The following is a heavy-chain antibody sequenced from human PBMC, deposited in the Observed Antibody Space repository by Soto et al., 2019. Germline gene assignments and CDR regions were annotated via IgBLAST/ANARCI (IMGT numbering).Heavy chain of an antibody. CDR1: GFTFSNYY. Sequence: QVHLVESGGGVVQPGRSLRLSCAASGFTFSNYYVHWVRQAPGKGLEWVAVISGDGSKQYYADSVKGRFTISRDNSKNXLXLQMNSLRLDDTAIYYCARDSADNDNWQKASPWTDYWGQGTLVTVSS. V-gene: IGHV3-30-3*01. CDR3: ARDSADNDNWQKASPWTDY. D-gene: IGHD1-1*01. CDR2: ISGDGSKQ. J-gene: IGHJ4*02.